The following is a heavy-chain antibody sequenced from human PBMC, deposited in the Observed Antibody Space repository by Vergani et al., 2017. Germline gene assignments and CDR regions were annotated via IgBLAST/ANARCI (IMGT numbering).Heavy chain of an antibody. CDR2: ISYDGTHK. CDR3: ATKSCVTPGCQIGYFRE. J-gene: IGHJ1*01. D-gene: IGHD6-13*01. CDR1: GFTSSYSG. Sequence: QVHLVESGGGVVQPGRSLRLSCVVSGFTSSYSGMHWVRQAPGKGLEWVAVISYDGTHKYYADSGKGRFTISRDNSKSTLYLQINSLITEDTAVYYCATKSCVTPGCQIGYFREWGQGTLVTVSS. V-gene: IGHV3-30*03.